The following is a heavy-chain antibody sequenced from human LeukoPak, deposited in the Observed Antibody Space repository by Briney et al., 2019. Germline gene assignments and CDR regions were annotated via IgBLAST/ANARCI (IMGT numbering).Heavy chain of an antibody. CDR1: GFTFSSYA. D-gene: IGHD5-18*01. Sequence: PGGSLRLSCAASGFTFSSYAMSWVRQAPGKGLEWVSYISSSGSTIYYADSVKGRFTISRDNAKNSLYLQMNSLRAEDTAVYYCASSHGYSYGYVSSYFDYWGQGTLVTVSS. CDR2: ISSSGSTI. CDR3: ASSHGYSYGYVSSYFDY. J-gene: IGHJ4*02. V-gene: IGHV3-48*04.